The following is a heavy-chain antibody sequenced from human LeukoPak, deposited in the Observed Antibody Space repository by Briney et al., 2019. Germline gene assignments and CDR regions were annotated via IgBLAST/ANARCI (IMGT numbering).Heavy chain of an antibody. D-gene: IGHD6-19*01. Sequence: SETLSLTCTVSGGSISSSSYYWGWIRQPPGKGLEWIGSIYYSGSTYYNPSLKSRVTISVDTSKNQFSLKLSSVTAADTAVYYCASGRLALVAGPFDYWGQGTLVTVSS. V-gene: IGHV4-39*01. CDR1: GGSISSSSYY. J-gene: IGHJ4*02. CDR2: IYYSGST. CDR3: ASGRLALVAGPFDY.